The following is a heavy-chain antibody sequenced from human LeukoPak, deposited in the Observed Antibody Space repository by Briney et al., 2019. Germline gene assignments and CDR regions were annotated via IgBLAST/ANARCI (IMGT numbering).Heavy chain of an antibody. D-gene: IGHD2-21*02. CDR3: AKDKGSVMVTASVDY. V-gene: IGHV3-9*01. Sequence: GGSLRLSCAASGFTFDDYAMHWVRQAPGKGLKWVSGISWHSGSIGYADSVKGRFTVSRDNAKNSLYLQMNSLTAEDTALYYCAKDKGSVMVTASVDYWGQGTLVTVSP. J-gene: IGHJ4*02. CDR2: ISWHSGSI. CDR1: GFTFDDYA.